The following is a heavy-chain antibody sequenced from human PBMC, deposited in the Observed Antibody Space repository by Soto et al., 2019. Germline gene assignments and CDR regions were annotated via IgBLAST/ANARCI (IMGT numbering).Heavy chain of an antibody. D-gene: IGHD3-9*01. Sequence: GASVKVSCKASGYTFTGYYIQWVRQAPGQGLEWMGWINPNSGGTNYAQKFQGRVTMTRDTSISTAYMELSRLKSDDTAVYYCAREGIINIWPYYYGMDVWRQGPTVTVSS. V-gene: IGHV1-2*02. CDR2: INPNSGGT. CDR3: AREGIINIWPYYYGMDV. CDR1: GYTFTGYY. J-gene: IGHJ6*02.